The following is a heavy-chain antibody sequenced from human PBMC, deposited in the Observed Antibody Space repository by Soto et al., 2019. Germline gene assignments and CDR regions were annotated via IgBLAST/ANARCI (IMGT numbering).Heavy chain of an antibody. Sequence: GGSLRLSCAASGFTFSSYSMNWVRQAPGKGLEWVSSISSSSSYIYYADSVKGRFTISRDNAKNSLYLQMNSLRAEDTAVYYCARDIVVVPAAMPYYYYYGMDVWGQGTTVTVSS. CDR3: ARDIVVVPAAMPYYYYYGMDV. V-gene: IGHV3-21*01. D-gene: IGHD2-2*01. CDR1: GFTFSSYS. CDR2: ISSSSSYI. J-gene: IGHJ6*02.